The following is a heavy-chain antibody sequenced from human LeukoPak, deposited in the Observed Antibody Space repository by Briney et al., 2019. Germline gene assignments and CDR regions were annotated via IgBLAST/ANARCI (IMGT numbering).Heavy chain of an antibody. CDR2: IIPIFGTA. V-gene: IGHV1-69*05. CDR1: GGTFSSYA. CDR3: ARWAGEDAFDI. Sequence: SVKVPCKASGGTFSSYAISWVRQAPGQGLEWMGRIIPIFGTANYAQKFQGRVTITTDESTSTAYMELSSLRSEDTAVYYCARWAGEDAFDIWGQGTMVTVSS. J-gene: IGHJ3*02.